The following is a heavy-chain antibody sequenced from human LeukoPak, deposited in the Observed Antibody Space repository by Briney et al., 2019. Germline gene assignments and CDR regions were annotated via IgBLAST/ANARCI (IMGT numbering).Heavy chain of an antibody. D-gene: IGHD4-17*01. CDR1: GYSISSGYY. Sequence: SETLSLTCTVSGYSISSGYYWGWIRQPPGKGLEWIGSMFHSGDAYWKPSLKSRVTMSVDTFKNQFSLRLSSVTAADTAVYYCARNYGDYVPDYWGQGILVTVSS. CDR2: MFHSGDA. CDR3: ARNYGDYVPDY. V-gene: IGHV4-38-2*02. J-gene: IGHJ4*02.